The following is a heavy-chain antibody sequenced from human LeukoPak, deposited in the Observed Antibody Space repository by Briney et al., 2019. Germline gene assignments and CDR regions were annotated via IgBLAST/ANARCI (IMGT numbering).Heavy chain of an antibody. CDR3: ARVGAGFFSYDSSGKTLDY. CDR2: IYYSGST. Sequence: SETLSLTCTVSGGSISSYYWSWIRQPPGKGLEWIGYIYYSGSTHYNPSLKSRVTISVDTSKNQFSLKLSSVTAADTAVYYCARVGAGFFSYDSSGKTLDYWGQGTLVTVSS. D-gene: IGHD3-22*01. V-gene: IGHV4-59*12. CDR1: GGSISSYY. J-gene: IGHJ4*02.